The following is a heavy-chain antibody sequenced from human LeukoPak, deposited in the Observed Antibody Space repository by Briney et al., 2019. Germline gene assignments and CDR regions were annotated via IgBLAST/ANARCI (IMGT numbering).Heavy chain of an antibody. CDR3: ARDVLRFLEWLSHDDAFDI. CDR1: GYTFTSYY. CDR2: INPSGGST. V-gene: IGHV1-46*01. D-gene: IGHD3-3*01. J-gene: IGHJ3*02. Sequence: ASVKVSCKASGYTFTSYYMHWVRQAPGQGLEWMGIINPSGGSTSYAQKFQGRVTMTRDTSTSTVYMELSSLRSEDTAVYYCARDVLRFLEWLSHDDAFDIWGQGTMVTVSS.